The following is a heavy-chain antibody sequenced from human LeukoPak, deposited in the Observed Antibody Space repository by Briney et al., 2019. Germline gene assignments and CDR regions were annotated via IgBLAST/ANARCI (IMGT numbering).Heavy chain of an antibody. CDR2: INSDGSGT. Sequence: PGGSLRLSCAASGFTFSSYWMHWVRQAPGKGLVWVSRINSDGSGTTYADSVKGRFTISRDNAKNTLYLQMDSLRAEDTAVYYCARATTPALVVAGNYWGQGTLVTVSS. J-gene: IGHJ4*02. V-gene: IGHV3-74*01. CDR1: GFTFSSYW. D-gene: IGHD6-19*01. CDR3: ARATTPALVVAGNY.